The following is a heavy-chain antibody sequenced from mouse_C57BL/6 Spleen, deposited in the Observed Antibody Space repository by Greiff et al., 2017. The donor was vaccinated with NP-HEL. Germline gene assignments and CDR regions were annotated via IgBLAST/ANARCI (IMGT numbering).Heavy chain of an antibody. CDR1: GYTFTSYW. D-gene: IGHD3-2*02. J-gene: IGHJ2*01. Sequence: QVQLQQPGAELVKPGASVKLSCKASGYTFTSYWMQWVKQRPGQGLEWIGEIDPSDSYTNYNQKFKGKAKLTVDTSSSTAYMQLSSLTSEDSAVYYCARQLNGGFDYWGQGTTLTVSS. CDR2: IDPSDSYT. CDR3: ARQLNGGFDY. V-gene: IGHV1-50*01.